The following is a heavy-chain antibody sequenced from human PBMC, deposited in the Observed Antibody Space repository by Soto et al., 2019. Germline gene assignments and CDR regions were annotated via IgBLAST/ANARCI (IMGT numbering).Heavy chain of an antibody. CDR3: ARVPFIVLMVYAIDYYYYGMDV. CDR2: INHSGST. Sequence: SETLSLTCAVYGGSFSGYYWSWIRQPPGKGLEWIGEINHSGSTNYNPSLKSRVTISVDTSKSQFSLKLSSVTAADTAVYYCARVPFIVLMVYAIDYYYYGMDVWGQGTTVTVSS. CDR1: GGSFSGYY. V-gene: IGHV4-34*01. J-gene: IGHJ6*02. D-gene: IGHD2-8*01.